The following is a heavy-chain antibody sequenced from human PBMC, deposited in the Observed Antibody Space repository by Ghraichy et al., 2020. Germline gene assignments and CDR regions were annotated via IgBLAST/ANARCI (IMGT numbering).Heavy chain of an antibody. CDR3: PSRRCFGGYFNSGTWLDP. V-gene: IGHV4-59*08. D-gene: IGHD3-16*01. CDR1: GDSIGRSY. Sequence: SETLSLTCSVSGDSIGRSYWNWIRQSPGKGLEWLGHISHSTGTIYNPSLRTRLTMSLDTSKNRFSLEMSSVTAADTAVYYCPSRRCFGGYFNSGTWLDPWAQGTLVTVPS. CDR2: ISHSTGT. J-gene: IGHJ5*02.